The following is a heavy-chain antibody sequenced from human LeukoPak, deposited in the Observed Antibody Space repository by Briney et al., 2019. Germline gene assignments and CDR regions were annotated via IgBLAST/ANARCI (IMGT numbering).Heavy chain of an antibody. CDR2: IYWNDDK. J-gene: IGHJ5*02. D-gene: IGHD3-22*01. Sequence: SGPTLVKPTQTLTLTCTFSGFSLSTSGVGVGWIRQPPGKALEWLALIYWNDDKRYSPSLKSRLTITKDTSKNQVVLTMTNMDPVDTATYYCAHLDYYDSSGYYSNLHNWFDPWGQGTLVTVSS. CDR1: GFSLSTSGVG. CDR3: AHLDYYDSSGYYSNLHNWFDP. V-gene: IGHV2-5*01.